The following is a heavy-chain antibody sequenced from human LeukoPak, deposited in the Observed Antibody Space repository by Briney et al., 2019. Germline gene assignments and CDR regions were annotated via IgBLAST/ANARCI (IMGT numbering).Heavy chain of an antibody. CDR2: IIPILGIA. D-gene: IGHD3-16*01. CDR3: ARAGATFGAFDI. Sequence: ASVKVSCKASGGTFSSYAISWVRQAPGQGLEWMGRIIPILGIANYAQKFQGRVTITADKSTSTAYMELSSLRSEDTAVYYCARAGATFGAFDIWGQGTMVTVSS. V-gene: IGHV1-69*04. J-gene: IGHJ3*02. CDR1: GGTFSSYA.